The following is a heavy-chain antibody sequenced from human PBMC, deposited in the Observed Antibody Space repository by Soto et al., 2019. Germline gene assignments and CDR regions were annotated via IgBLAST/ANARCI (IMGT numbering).Heavy chain of an antibody. CDR1: GSTFTGYY. CDR2: INPNSGGT. V-gene: IGHV1-2*04. J-gene: IGHJ5*02. Sequence: QVQLVQSGAEVKKPGASVKVSCKASGSTFTGYYMHWVRQAPGQGLEWMGWINPNSGGTNYAQKFQGWVTMTRDTSISTAYMELSRLRSDDTAVYYCARAYCGGDCYPHATLNWFDPWGQGTLVTVSS. D-gene: IGHD2-21*02. CDR3: ARAYCGGDCYPHATLNWFDP.